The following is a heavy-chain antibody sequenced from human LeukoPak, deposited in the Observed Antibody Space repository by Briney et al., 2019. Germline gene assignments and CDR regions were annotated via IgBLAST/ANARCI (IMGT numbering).Heavy chain of an antibody. CDR1: GGSISSSSYY. D-gene: IGHD3-16*01. Sequence: PSETLPLTCTVSGGSISSSSYYWGWIRQPPGKGLEWIGSIYYSGSTYYNPSLKSRVTISVDTSKNQFSLKLSSVTAADTAVYYCARDRGKLTDAFDIWGQGTMVTVSS. CDR2: IYYSGST. J-gene: IGHJ3*02. V-gene: IGHV4-39*07. CDR3: ARDRGKLTDAFDI.